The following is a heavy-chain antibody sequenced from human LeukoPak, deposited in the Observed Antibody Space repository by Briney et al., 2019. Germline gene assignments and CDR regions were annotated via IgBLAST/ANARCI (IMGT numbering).Heavy chain of an antibody. D-gene: IGHD6-6*01. CDR2: IYPDNSHT. CDR3: ATPEWGAARN. V-gene: IGHV5-51*01. CDR1: GYTFASYW. Sequence: GESLKISCKGSGYTFASYWIGWVRQMPGKGLEWMGIIYPDNSHTRYSPSFQGQVTISADKSICTAYLQWSSLKASDTAMYYCATPEWGAARNWGQGTLVTVSS. J-gene: IGHJ4*02.